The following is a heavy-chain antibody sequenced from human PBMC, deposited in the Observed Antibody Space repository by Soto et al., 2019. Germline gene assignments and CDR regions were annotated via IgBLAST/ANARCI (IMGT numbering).Heavy chain of an antibody. CDR1: GYSFTSYW. D-gene: IGHD3-22*01. J-gene: IGHJ4*02. V-gene: IGHV5-51*01. CDR3: SRHTYYYDSSGAPAGY. Sequence: GESLKISCXGSGYSFTSYWIGWVRQMPGKGLEWRGIIYPGDSDTRYSPSFQGQVTISADKSISTAYLQWSSLTASHTDMYYCSRHTYYYDSSGAPAGYWGQGTLVNVAS. CDR2: IYPGDSDT.